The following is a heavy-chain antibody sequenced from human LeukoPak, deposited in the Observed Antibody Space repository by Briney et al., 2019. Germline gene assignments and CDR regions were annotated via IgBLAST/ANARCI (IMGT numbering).Heavy chain of an antibody. CDR3: TSNHDSSGYTPDY. J-gene: IGHJ4*02. D-gene: IGHD3-22*01. CDR2: IRSKAYGGTT. CDR1: GFTFGDYA. V-gene: IGHV3-49*03. Sequence: GGSLRLSCTASGFTFGDYAMSWIRQAPGKGLEWVGFIRSKAYGGTTEYAASVKGRFTISRVDSKSIAYLQMNSLKTEDTAVYYCTSNHDSSGYTPDYWGQGTLVTVSS.